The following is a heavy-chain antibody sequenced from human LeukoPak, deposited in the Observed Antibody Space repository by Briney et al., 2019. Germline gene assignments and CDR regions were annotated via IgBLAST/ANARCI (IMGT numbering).Heavy chain of an antibody. CDR1: GFTFSSYG. CDR3: AKDHESGYYFDY. CDR2: ISYDGSNK. V-gene: IGHV3-30*18. Sequence: PGGSLRLSCAASGFTFSSYGMHWVRQAPGKGLEWVAVISYDGSNKYYADSVKGRFTISRDNSKNTLYLQMNSLRAEDTAVYYCAKDHESGYYFDYWGQGTLVTVSS. J-gene: IGHJ4*02.